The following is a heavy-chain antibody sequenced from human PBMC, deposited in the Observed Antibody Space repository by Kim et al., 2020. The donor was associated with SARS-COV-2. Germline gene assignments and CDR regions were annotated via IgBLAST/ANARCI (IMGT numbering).Heavy chain of an antibody. CDR2: IYYSGST. CDR1: GGSISSSSYY. V-gene: IGHV4-39*07. CDR3: ARLKSYCSSTSCYEGPFGELYRLDAFDI. Sequence: SQTLSLTCTVSGGSISSSSYYWGWIRQPPGKGLEWIGSIYYSGSTYYNPSLKSRVTISVDTSKNQFSLKLSSVTAADTAVYYCARLKSYCSSTSCYEGPFGELYRLDAFDIWGQGTMVTVSS. D-gene: IGHD2-2*01. J-gene: IGHJ3*02.